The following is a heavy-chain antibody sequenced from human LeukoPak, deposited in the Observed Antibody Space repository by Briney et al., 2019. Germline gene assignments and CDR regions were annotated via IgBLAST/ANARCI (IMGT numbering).Heavy chain of an antibody. Sequence: ASVKVSCKASGYTFTSYGISWVRQAPGQGLEWMGWISAYNGNTNYAQKLQGRVTFTADESTSTAYMELSSLRSEDTAVYYCARVFDYWGQGTLVTVSS. V-gene: IGHV1-18*01. CDR3: ARVFDY. J-gene: IGHJ4*02. CDR1: GYTFTSYG. CDR2: ISAYNGNT.